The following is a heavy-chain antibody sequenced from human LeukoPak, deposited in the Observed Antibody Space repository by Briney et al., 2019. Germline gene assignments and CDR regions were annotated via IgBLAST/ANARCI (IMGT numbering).Heavy chain of an antibody. CDR3: TKYPDNSGYSDY. D-gene: IGHD3-22*01. CDR1: GFTFSRYW. J-gene: IGHJ4*02. V-gene: IGHV3-7*01. Sequence: GGSLRLSCVTSGFTFSRYWLEWVRQAPGKGLEWVANINQDGSLKNYVDSVKGRFTISRDNAKNSLYLQMSSLRAEDTAVYYCTKYPDNSGYSDYWGQGTLLTVSS. CDR2: INQDGSLK.